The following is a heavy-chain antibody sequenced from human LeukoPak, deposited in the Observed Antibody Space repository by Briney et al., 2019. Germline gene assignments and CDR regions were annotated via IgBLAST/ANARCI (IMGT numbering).Heavy chain of an antibody. D-gene: IGHD6-13*01. Sequence: QPGRSLRLSCAASGFIFSSYAMHWVRQAPGKGLEWVADISHDGSNKYYADSVKGRFTISRDNSKNTLYLQMNSLRAEDTAVYYCARVLRIAAADPFDYWGQGTLVTVSS. J-gene: IGHJ4*02. CDR1: GFIFSSYA. V-gene: IGHV3-30*04. CDR3: ARVLRIAAADPFDY. CDR2: ISHDGSNK.